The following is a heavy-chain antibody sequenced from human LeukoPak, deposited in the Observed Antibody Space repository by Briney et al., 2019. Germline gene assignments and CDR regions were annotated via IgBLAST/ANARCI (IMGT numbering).Heavy chain of an antibody. CDR2: IYYSGST. CDR1: GGSISSYY. J-gene: IGHJ3*02. Sequence: SETLSLTCTVSGGSISSYYWSWIRQPPGKGLEWIGYIYYSGSTNYNPSLKSRVTISVDTSENQFSLKLSSVTAADTAVYYCARSWAVDAFDIWGQGTMVTVSS. D-gene: IGHD6-19*01. V-gene: IGHV4-59*01. CDR3: ARSWAVDAFDI.